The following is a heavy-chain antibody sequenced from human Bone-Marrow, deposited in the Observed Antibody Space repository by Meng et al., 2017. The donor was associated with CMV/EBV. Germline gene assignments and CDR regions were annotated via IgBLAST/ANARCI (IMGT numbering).Heavy chain of an antibody. J-gene: IGHJ4*02. V-gene: IGHV4-39*01. CDR2: IYYSGSN. D-gene: IGHD3-22*01. CDR3: ARLSYYYDSSGYFFDY. Sequence: SETLSLTCTVSGGSISSSSYYWGWIRQPPGKGLEWIGSIYYSGSNYYNPSLKSRVTISVDTSKNQFSLKLSSVTAADTAVYYCARLSYYYDSSGYFFDYWGQGTLVTVSS. CDR1: GGSISSSSYY.